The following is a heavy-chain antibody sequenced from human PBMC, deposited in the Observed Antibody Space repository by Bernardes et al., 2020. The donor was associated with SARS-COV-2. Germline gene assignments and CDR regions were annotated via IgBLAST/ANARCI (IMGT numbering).Heavy chain of an antibody. CDR2: IWYDGSTK. CDR3: VRRFCAVSSACGNFYGMGV. Sequence: GGSLRLSCAASGFTFNTYGMPWVRRAPGKGLEWVAVIWYDGSTKYYADSVKGRFTISRDNSKNTLYLQMDSLRAEDTAVYYCVRRFCAVSSACGNFYGMGVWGQGTTVTVSS. V-gene: IGHV3-33*01. J-gene: IGHJ6*02. CDR1: GFTFNTYG. D-gene: IGHD3-16*01.